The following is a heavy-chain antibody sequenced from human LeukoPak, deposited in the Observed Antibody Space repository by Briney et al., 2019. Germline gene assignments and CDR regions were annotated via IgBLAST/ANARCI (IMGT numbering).Heavy chain of an antibody. D-gene: IGHD5-24*01. CDR2: IYYSGST. V-gene: IGHV4-59*01. Sequence: SETLSLTCTVSGGPISSYYWSWIRQPPGKGLEWIGYIYYSGSTNYNPSLKSRVTISVDTSKNQFSLKLSSVTAADTAVYYCAREPRDGYNLFDYWGQGTLVTVSS. J-gene: IGHJ4*02. CDR1: GGPISSYY. CDR3: AREPRDGYNLFDY.